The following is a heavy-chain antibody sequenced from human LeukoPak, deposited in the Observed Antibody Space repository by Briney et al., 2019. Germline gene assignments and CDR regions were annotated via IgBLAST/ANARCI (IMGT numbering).Heavy chain of an antibody. CDR3: ASYPRYMSSPPFDY. V-gene: IGHV1-2*02. Sequence: GASVKVSCKASGYTFTGYYMHWVRQAPRQGLESMGWINPNTGGTNYAQKFQGRVTMTRDTAISTAYMELGRLTSDDTAVYYCASYPRYMSSPPFDYWGQGTLVTVSS. J-gene: IGHJ4*02. D-gene: IGHD5-12*01. CDR1: GYTFTGYY. CDR2: INPNTGGT.